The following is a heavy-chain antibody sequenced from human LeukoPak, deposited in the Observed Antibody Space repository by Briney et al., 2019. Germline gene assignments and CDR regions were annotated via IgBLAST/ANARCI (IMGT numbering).Heavy chain of an antibody. J-gene: IGHJ4*02. CDR1: GGSFSGYY. CDR2: IYYSGNT. CDR3: ARQVTFGYAYAYYFDY. V-gene: IGHV4-34*01. D-gene: IGHD5-18*01. Sequence: SETLSLTCAVYGGSFSGYYWSWIRQPPGKGLEWIGSIYYSGNTYYNPSLKSRVTISVDTSKNQFSLKLSSVTAADTAVYYCARQVTFGYAYAYYFDYWGQGSLVTVSS.